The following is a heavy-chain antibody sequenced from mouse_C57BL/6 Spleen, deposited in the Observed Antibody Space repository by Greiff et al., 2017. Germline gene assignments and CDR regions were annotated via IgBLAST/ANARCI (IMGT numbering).Heavy chain of an antibody. CDR3: ARGGRGSYYYAMDY. CDR1: GYTFTSYW. J-gene: IGHJ4*01. Sequence: VQLQQPGAELVKPGASVKLSCKASGYTFTSYWMQWVKQRPGQGLEWIGEIDPSDSYTNYNQKFKGKATLTVDTSSSTAYMQLSSLTSEDSAVYYCARGGRGSYYYAMDYWGQGTSVTVSS. V-gene: IGHV1-50*01. CDR2: IDPSDSYT. D-gene: IGHD3-3*01.